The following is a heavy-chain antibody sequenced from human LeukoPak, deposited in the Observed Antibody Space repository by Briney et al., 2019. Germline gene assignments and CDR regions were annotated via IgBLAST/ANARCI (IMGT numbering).Heavy chain of an antibody. CDR2: IYYSGST. CDR3: ARRDRGLLAFEI. D-gene: IGHD3-16*01. CDR1: GDSISSSSSY. J-gene: IGHJ3*02. V-gene: IGHV4-39*01. Sequence: SETLSLTCTVSGDSISSSSSYGGWIRQPPGKGLEWIADIYYSGSTYYNPSLKSRVTISVDTSKNQFSLRLSSVTAADTAVYYCARRDRGLLAFEIWGQRTMVTVSS.